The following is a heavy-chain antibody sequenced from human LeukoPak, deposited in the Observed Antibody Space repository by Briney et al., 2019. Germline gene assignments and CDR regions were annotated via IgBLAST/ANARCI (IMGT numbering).Heavy chain of an antibody. CDR1: GFTFSSYW. J-gene: IGHJ6*02. Sequence: GGSLRLSCAASGFTFSSYWMHWVRQAPGKGLEWVANINQDGSQKYYVDSVKGRFTISRDNAKNSLYLQMNSLRAEDTAVYYCARDRANYDFWSGYPVYYYYGMDVWGQGTTVTVSS. D-gene: IGHD3-3*01. V-gene: IGHV3-7*01. CDR2: INQDGSQK. CDR3: ARDRANYDFWSGYPVYYYYGMDV.